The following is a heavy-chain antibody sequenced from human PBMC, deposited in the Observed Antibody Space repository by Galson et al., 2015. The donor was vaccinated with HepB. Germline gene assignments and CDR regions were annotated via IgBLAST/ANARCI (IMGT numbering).Heavy chain of an antibody. Sequence: SLRLSCAASGFTFSSYGMHWVRQAPGKGLEWVAVIWYDGSNKYYADSVKGRFTISRDNSKNTLYLQMNSLRAEDTAVYYCARDRLLYGSGREGGYWGQGTMVTVSS. J-gene: IGHJ4*02. CDR1: GFTFSSYG. CDR3: ARDRLLYGSGREGGY. D-gene: IGHD3-10*01. CDR2: IWYDGSNK. V-gene: IGHV3-33*01.